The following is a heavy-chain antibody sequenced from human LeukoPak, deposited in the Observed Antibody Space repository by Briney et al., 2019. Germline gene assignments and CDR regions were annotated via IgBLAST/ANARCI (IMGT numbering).Heavy chain of an antibody. CDR1: GFTFSSYG. CDR3: AKVKEGYYGSGSYFYYFDY. J-gene: IGHJ4*02. Sequence: GGSLRLSCAASGFTFSSYGMSWVRQAPGKGLEWVSAISGSGGSTYYADSVKGRFTISRDNSKNTLYLQMNSLRAEDTAVYYCAKVKEGYYGSGSYFYYFDYWGQGTLVTVSS. D-gene: IGHD3-10*01. V-gene: IGHV3-23*01. CDR2: ISGSGGST.